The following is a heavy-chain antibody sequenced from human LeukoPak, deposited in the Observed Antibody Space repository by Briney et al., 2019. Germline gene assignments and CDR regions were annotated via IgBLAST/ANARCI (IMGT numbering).Heavy chain of an antibody. CDR1: GFTFSDYY. Sequence: GGSLRLSCAASGFTFSDYYMSWIRQAPGKGLEWVSSISSSSSYIYYADSVKGRFTISRDNAKNSLYLQMNSLRAEDTAVYYCARDKVGSSLAYYFDYWGQGTLVTVSS. J-gene: IGHJ4*02. CDR3: ARDKVGSSLAYYFDY. CDR2: ISSSSSYI. D-gene: IGHD6-13*01. V-gene: IGHV3-11*06.